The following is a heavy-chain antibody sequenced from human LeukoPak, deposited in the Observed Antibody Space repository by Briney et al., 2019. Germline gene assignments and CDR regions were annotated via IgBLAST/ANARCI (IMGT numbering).Heavy chain of an antibody. CDR1: GYSFISYW. D-gene: IGHD6-19*01. J-gene: IGHJ5*02. CDR2: IYPGGSVT. Sequence: GDSLKISFKGSGYSFISYWIGWVRQMPGKGLEWMGIIYPGGSVTRYSPSFQGQVTISADKSISTAYLQWSSLKASDTAIYYCARGGLSGWYYWFDPWGQGTLVTVSS. V-gene: IGHV5-51*01. CDR3: ARGGLSGWYYWFDP.